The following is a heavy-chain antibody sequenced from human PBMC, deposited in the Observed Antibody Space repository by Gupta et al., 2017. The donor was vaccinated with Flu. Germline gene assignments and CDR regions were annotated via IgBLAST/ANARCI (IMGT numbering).Heavy chain of an antibody. D-gene: IGHD2-2*01. CDR2: ITRNGGRT. Sequence: ITRNGGRTSYANSGRGRFTISRDNSKNTLYLQVGGLRVEATAAYYCARCSTCCLPYYYYIDVWGKGTTVTVSS. J-gene: IGHJ6*03. CDR3: ARCSTCCLPYYYYIDV. V-gene: IGHV3-64*01.